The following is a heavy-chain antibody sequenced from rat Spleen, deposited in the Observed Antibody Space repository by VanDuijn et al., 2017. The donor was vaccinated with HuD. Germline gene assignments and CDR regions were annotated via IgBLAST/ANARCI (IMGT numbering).Heavy chain of an antibody. V-gene: IGHV5-31*01. J-gene: IGHJ4*01. Sequence: EVQLVESGGGLVQPGRSLKLSCVASGFTFNNYWMTWIRQAPTKGLEWVASITNASGRTYYSDFVKGRFTISRDTAQNTLYLQMNSLRSEDTATYYCARHNSGYGVMDAWGQGASVTVSS. D-gene: IGHD4-3*01. CDR2: ITNASGRT. CDR1: GFTFNNYW. CDR3: ARHNSGYGVMDA.